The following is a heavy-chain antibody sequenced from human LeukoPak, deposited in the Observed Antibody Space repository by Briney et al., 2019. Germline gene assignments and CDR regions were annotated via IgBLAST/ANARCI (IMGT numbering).Heavy chain of an antibody. V-gene: IGHV3-23*01. CDR2: ISGSGGRT. J-gene: IGHJ6*03. Sequence: GGSLRLSCAASGFTFSSYSMNWVRQAPGKGLEWVSAISGSGGRTYYADSVKGRFTISRDNSKNTLYLQMNSLRAEDTAVYNCAKGDFYGSGRDYYYYMDVWGKGTTVTISS. CDR1: GFTFSSYS. D-gene: IGHD3-10*01. CDR3: AKGDFYGSGRDYYYYMDV.